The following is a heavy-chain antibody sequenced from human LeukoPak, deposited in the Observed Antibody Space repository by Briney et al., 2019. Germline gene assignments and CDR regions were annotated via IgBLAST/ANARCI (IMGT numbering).Heavy chain of an antibody. CDR2: ISWNGGNI. CDR3: ARYGSGYLSF. CDR1: GFTFDDYA. J-gene: IGHJ4*02. V-gene: IGHV3-9*01. Sequence: GGSLRLSCAASGFTFDDYAMHWVRQAPGKGLEWVSGISWNGGNIGYADSVKGRFTISRDNAKNTLYLQMNSLRAEDTAVYYCARYGSGYLSFGGQGTLVTVSS. D-gene: IGHD3-22*01.